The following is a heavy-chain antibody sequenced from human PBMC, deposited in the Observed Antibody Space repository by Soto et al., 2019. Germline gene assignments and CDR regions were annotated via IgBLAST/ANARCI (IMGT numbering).Heavy chain of an antibody. CDR1: GFTFSNYA. J-gene: IGHJ4*02. CDR3: ARLPYSYVSLYFFDF. CDR2: ISDRGGST. V-gene: IGHV3-23*01. Sequence: LRLSCAASGFTFSNYAVSWVRQSPGRGLEWVASISDRGGSTKYADSVNGRFTISRDNSRNTLFLQMDTLRAEDTAVYYCARLPYSYVSLYFFDFWGQGTLVPVSS. D-gene: IGHD5-18*01.